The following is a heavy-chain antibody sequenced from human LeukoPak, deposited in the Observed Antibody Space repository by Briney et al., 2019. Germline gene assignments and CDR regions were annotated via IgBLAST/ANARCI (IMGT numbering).Heavy chain of an antibody. D-gene: IGHD3-22*01. Sequence: PGGSLRLSCAASGFTFSSYGMHWVRQAPGKGLEWVAVIWYDGSNKYYADSVEGRFTISRDNSKNTLYLQMNSLRAEDTAVYYCARDLGFTMIEFGWFDPWGQGTLVTVSS. V-gene: IGHV3-33*01. CDR1: GFTFSSYG. J-gene: IGHJ5*02. CDR3: ARDLGFTMIEFGWFDP. CDR2: IWYDGSNK.